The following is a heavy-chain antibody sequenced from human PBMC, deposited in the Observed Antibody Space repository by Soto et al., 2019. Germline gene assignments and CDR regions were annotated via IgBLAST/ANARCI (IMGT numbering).Heavy chain of an antibody. CDR3: ATHGDSESY. D-gene: IGHD3-10*01. CDR1: GGSFSGYY. CDR2: INHSGST. J-gene: IGHJ4*02. V-gene: IGHV4-34*01. Sequence: SETLSLTCAVYGGSFSGYYWSWIRQPPGKGLEWIGEINHSGSTNYNPSLKSRVTISVDTSKNQFSLKLSSVTAADTAVYYCATHGDSESYWGQGTLVTVSS.